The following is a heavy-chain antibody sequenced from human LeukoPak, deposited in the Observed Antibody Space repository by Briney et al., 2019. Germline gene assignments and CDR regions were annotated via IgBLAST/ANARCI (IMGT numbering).Heavy chain of an antibody. J-gene: IGHJ3*02. Sequence: GGSLRLSCAASGFTFSSYSMNWVRQAPGKGLEWVSYISSSSSVIYYADSVKGRFTISRDNDKNSLSLQMNSLRGEDTAVYYCARDRYSSGWYGAFDIWGQGTMVTLSS. CDR2: ISSSSSVI. D-gene: IGHD6-19*01. CDR3: ARDRYSSGWYGAFDI. V-gene: IGHV3-48*01. CDR1: GFTFSSYS.